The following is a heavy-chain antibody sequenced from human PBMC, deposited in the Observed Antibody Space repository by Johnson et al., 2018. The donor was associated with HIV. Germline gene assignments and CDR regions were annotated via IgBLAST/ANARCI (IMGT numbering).Heavy chain of an antibody. D-gene: IGHD6-13*01. CDR1: GFTFSDYY. CDR3: AETPGIAAAGTGYAFDI. V-gene: IGHV3-30*03. CDR2: ISYDGSNK. Sequence: VQLVESGGGLVKPGGSLRLSCAASGFTFSDYYMTWIRQAPGKGLEWVAVISYDGSNKYYADSVKGRFTISRDNSKNTLYLQMNSLRAEDTAVYYCAETPGIAAAGTGYAFDIWGQGTMVTVSS. J-gene: IGHJ3*02.